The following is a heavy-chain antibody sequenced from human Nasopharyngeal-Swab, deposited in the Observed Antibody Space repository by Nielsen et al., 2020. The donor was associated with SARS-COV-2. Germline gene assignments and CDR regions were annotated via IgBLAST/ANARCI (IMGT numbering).Heavy chain of an antibody. CDR2: ISSSGSTI. CDR1: GFTFSSYE. D-gene: IGHD2-15*01. CDR3: ARGRRLLDY. V-gene: IGHV3-48*03. Sequence: GGSLRLSCAASGFTFSSYEMNWVRQAPGKGLEWVSYISSSGSTIYYADSVKGRFTIPRDNAKNSLYLQMNSLRAEDTAVYYCARGRRLLDYWGQGTLVTVSS. J-gene: IGHJ4*02.